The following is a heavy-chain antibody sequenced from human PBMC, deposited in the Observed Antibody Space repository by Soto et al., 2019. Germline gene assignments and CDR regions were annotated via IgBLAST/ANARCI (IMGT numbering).Heavy chain of an antibody. CDR2: ISSSSSTI. J-gene: IGHJ6*02. CDR1: GFTFSSYS. CDR3: ARVMGILPAAMHYYYYYGMDV. D-gene: IGHD2-2*01. Sequence: LRLSCAASGFTFSSYSMNWVRQAPGKGLEWVSYISSSSSTIYYADSVKGRFTISRDNAKNSLYLQMNSLRDEDTAVYYCARVMGILPAAMHYYYYYGMDVWGQGTTVTVSS. V-gene: IGHV3-48*02.